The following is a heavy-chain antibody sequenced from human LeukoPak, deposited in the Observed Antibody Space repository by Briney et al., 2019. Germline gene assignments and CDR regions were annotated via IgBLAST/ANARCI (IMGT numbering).Heavy chain of an antibody. Sequence: GASVKVSCKASGYTFTGYYIHWVRQAPGQGLEWMGWINPNTGGTNYAQKFQGRVTMTRDTPISAAYMELSRLRSDDTAVYYCARWGHRVYDYGGNSGDYWGQGTLVTVSS. V-gene: IGHV1-2*02. CDR3: ARWGHRVYDYGGNSGDY. CDR2: INPNTGGT. J-gene: IGHJ4*02. D-gene: IGHD4-23*01. CDR1: GYTFTGYY.